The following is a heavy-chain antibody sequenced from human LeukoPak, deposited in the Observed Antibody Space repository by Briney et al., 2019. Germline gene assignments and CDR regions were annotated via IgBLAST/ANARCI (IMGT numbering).Heavy chain of an antibody. D-gene: IGHD3-3*01. V-gene: IGHV4-34*01. Sequence: PSETLSLTCAVYGGSFSGYYWSWIRQPPGKGLEWIGGINHSGSTNYNPSLKSRVTISVDTSKNQFSLKLSSVTAADTAVYYCARELVDYDFWSGYYPKYYFDYWGQGTLVTVSS. CDR3: ARELVDYDFWSGYYPKYYFDY. CDR2: INHSGST. J-gene: IGHJ4*02. CDR1: GGSFSGYY.